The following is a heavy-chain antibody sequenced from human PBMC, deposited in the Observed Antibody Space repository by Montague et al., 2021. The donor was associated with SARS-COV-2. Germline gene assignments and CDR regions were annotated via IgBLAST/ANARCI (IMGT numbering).Heavy chain of an antibody. J-gene: IGHJ6*03. CDR2: LFSGGNK. CDR1: GFIVSSNY. CDR3: AYLPGTIVDYYRMDV. V-gene: IGHV3-66*01. Sequence: SLRLSCAASGFIVSSNYMHWVRQAPGKGLEWVSILFSGGNKFYADSVRGRFTISSDKTKNKLYLQMNSLRVDDTTVYSCAYLPGTIVDYYRMDVWGKGTTVTVSS. D-gene: IGHD1-1*01.